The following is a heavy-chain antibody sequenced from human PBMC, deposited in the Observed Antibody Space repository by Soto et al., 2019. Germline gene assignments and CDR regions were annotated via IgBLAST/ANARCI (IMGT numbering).Heavy chain of an antibody. CDR2: ISSSGGTT. CDR3: AKGRNSWSPFDY. Sequence: PGGSLRLSCAASGFTFSSYAMNWVRQAPGKGLEWVSTISSSGGTTYYADSVKGRFTISRDNSKNTLYLQMNSLRAEDTAIYYCAKGRNSWSPFDYWGQGSLVTVSS. D-gene: IGHD6-13*01. V-gene: IGHV3-23*01. J-gene: IGHJ4*02. CDR1: GFTFSSYA.